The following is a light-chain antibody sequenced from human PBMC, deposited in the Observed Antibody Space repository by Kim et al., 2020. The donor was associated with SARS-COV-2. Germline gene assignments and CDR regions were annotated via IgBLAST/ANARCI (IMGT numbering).Light chain of an antibody. CDR3: QSYDSSLSGSVV. V-gene: IGLV1-40*01. CDR1: SSNIGAGYD. Sequence: VTISSTGSSSNIGAGYDVHWYQQLPGTAPKLLISGNSNRPSGVPDRFSGSKSGTSASLAITGLQAEDEADYYCQSYDSSLSGSVVFGGGTQLTVL. J-gene: IGLJ2*01. CDR2: GNS.